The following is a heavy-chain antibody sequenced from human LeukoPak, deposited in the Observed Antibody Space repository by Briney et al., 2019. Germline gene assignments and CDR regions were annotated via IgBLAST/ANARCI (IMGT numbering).Heavy chain of an antibody. CDR1: GGTFSSYA. Sequence: GASVKVSCKASGGTFSSYAISWVRQAPGQGLEWVGGIIPIFGTANYAQKFQGRVTITTDESTSTAYMELSSLRSEGTAVYYCACSWSRPYNWFDPWGQGTLVTVSS. J-gene: IGHJ5*02. V-gene: IGHV1-69*05. CDR2: IIPIFGTA. CDR3: ACSWSRPYNWFDP. D-gene: IGHD6-13*01.